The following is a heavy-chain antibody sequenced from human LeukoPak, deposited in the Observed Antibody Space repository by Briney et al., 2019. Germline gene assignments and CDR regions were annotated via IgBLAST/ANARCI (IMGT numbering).Heavy chain of an antibody. CDR2: IYYSGST. CDR1: GGCISNSSYY. J-gene: IGHJ6*03. CDR3: ARLPNVYYYYYMDA. Sequence: SETLSLTCSVSGGCISNSSYYRGWIRQPPGKGLGWIGSIYYSGSTYYNPSLKSRVTISVDTSKNQFSLKLSSVTAADTAVYYCARLPNVYYYYYMDAWGKGTTVTVSS. V-gene: IGHV4-39*01.